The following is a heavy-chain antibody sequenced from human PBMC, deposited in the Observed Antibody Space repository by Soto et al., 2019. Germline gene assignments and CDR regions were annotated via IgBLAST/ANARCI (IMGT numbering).Heavy chain of an antibody. CDR2: ISYHGSDI. D-gene: IGHD2-8*01. CDR3: ANPNGADFPFDS. Sequence: QVQLVESGGGVVQPGTSLTLSCAASGFIFSRDGMHWVRQAPGKGLEWVAVISYHGSDIYYADSVKGRFTISRDNSKNTVYLQMNTLRPEDTALYYCANPNGADFPFDSWGQGTMVTVSS. V-gene: IGHV3-30*18. CDR1: GFIFSRDG. J-gene: IGHJ4*02.